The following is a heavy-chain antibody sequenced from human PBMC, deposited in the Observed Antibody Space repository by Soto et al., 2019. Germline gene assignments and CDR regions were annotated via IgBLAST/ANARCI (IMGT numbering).Heavy chain of an antibody. V-gene: IGHV3-23*01. D-gene: IGHD2-2*01. CDR1: GFIFSSYA. CDR3: AKDYGFVVVPAAITVFDY. J-gene: IGHJ4*02. Sequence: GGSLRLSCAASGFIFSSYAMSWVRQAPGKGLEWVSAISGSGGSTYYADSVKGRFSISRDNSKSTLYLQMNSLRAEDTAVYYCAKDYGFVVVPAAITVFDYWGQGTPVTVSS. CDR2: ISGSGGST.